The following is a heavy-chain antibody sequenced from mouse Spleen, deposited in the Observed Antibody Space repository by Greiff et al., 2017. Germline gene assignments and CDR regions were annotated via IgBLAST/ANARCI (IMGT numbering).Heavy chain of an antibody. CDR3: ARVFWDYFDY. CDR2: ISYDGSN. D-gene: IGHD4-1*01. J-gene: IGHJ2*01. Sequence: ESGPGLVKPSQSLSLTCSVTGYSITSGYYWNWIRQFPGNKLEWMGYISYDGSNNYNPSLKNRISITRDTSKNQFFLKLNSVTTEDTATYYCARVFWDYFDYWGQGTTLTVSS. CDR1: GYSITSGYY. V-gene: IGHV3-6*01.